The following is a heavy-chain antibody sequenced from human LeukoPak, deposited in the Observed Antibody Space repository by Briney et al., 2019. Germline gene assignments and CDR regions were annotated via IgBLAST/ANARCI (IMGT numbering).Heavy chain of an antibody. J-gene: IGHJ4*02. Sequence: TSETLSLTCTVSGGSIRSGSYYWNWIRQPAGKGLEWIGRMYTSGSTNYNPSLKSRVTISVDTSKNQFSLKLSSVTAADTAVYYCARTASGCYLFDYWGQGTLVTVSS. D-gene: IGHD3-22*01. CDR2: MYTSGST. CDR1: GGSIRSGSYY. CDR3: ARTASGCYLFDY. V-gene: IGHV4-61*02.